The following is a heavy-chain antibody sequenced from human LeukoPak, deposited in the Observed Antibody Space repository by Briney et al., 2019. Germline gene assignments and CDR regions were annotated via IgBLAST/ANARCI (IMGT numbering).Heavy chain of an antibody. V-gene: IGHV3-30*02. CDR2: IRYDGSNK. Sequence: GRSLRLSCAASGFTFSSYGMHWVRQAPGKGLEWVAFIRYDGSNKYYADSVKGRLTISRDNSKNTLYLQMNSLRAEDTAVYYCAKDAYLDIVLMGDYFDYWGQGTLVTVSS. CDR3: AKDAYLDIVLMGDYFDY. CDR1: GFTFSSYG. D-gene: IGHD2-8*01. J-gene: IGHJ4*02.